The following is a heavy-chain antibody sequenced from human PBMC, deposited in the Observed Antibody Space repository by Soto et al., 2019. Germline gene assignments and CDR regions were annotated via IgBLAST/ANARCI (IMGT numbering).Heavy chain of an antibody. Sequence: QVQLVQSGAEVKKPGSSVKVSCKASGGTFSSYAISWVRQAPGQGLEWMGGIIPIFGTANYAQKFQGRVTITADESTSTAYMELSSLGSEDTAVYYCARGIGLTIAVAGYYFDYWGQGTLVTVSS. D-gene: IGHD6-19*01. CDR2: IIPIFGTA. V-gene: IGHV1-69*12. CDR3: ARGIGLTIAVAGYYFDY. CDR1: GGTFSSYA. J-gene: IGHJ4*02.